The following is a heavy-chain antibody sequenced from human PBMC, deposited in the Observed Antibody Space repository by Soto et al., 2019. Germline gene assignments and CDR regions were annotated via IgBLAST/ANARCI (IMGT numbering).Heavy chain of an antibody. J-gene: IGHJ4*02. D-gene: IGHD6-19*01. CDR3: ATEKIAVAGTFFDY. Sequence: ASVKVSCKVSGYTLTELSMHWVRQAQRKGLEWMGGFDPEDGETIYAQKFQGRVTMTEDTSTDTAYMELSSLRSEDTAVYYCATEKIAVAGTFFDYWGQGTLVTVSS. CDR1: GYTLTELS. V-gene: IGHV1-24*01. CDR2: FDPEDGET.